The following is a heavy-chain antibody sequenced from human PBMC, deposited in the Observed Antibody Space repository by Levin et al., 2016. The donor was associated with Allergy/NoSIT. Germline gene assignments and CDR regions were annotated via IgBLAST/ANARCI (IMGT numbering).Heavy chain of an antibody. D-gene: IGHD3-10*01. V-gene: IGHV4-31*02. Sequence: WIRQPPGKGLEWIGYIYYSGSTYYNPSLKSRVTISVDTSKNQFSLKLSSVTAADTAVYYCARGPPSLWFGEFYFLDPWGQGTLVTVSS. CDR2: IYYSGST. CDR3: ARGPPSLWFGEFYFLDP. J-gene: IGHJ5*02.